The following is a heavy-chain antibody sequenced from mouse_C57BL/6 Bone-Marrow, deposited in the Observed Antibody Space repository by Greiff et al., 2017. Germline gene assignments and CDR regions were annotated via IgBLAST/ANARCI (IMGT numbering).Heavy chain of an antibody. V-gene: IGHV1-15*01. D-gene: IGHD2-3*01. CDR3: TRDGYYYAMDY. CDR1: GYTFTDYE. J-gene: IGHJ4*01. CDR2: IAPETGGT. Sequence: QVQLQQSGAELVRPGASVTLSCKASGYTFTDYEMHWVKQTPVHGLEWIGAIAPETGGTAYNQKFKGKAILTADKSSSTAYMELRSLTSEDSAVYYCTRDGYYYAMDYWGQGTSVTVSS.